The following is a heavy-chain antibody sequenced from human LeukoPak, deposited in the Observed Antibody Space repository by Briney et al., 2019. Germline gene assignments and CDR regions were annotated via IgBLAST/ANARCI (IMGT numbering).Heavy chain of an antibody. CDR2: IAPSVDTT. J-gene: IGHJ4*02. V-gene: IGHV1-46*01. CDR1: GFTFTNYL. Sequence: ASVKIACKSFGFTFTNYLLHWVRQAPGQGLEWVGRIAPSVDTTNYAQKFRGRVTMTRDTSTSTVYMELSSLRPDDTAIYYCVREESGGYFDYWGQGTLVTVSS. CDR3: VREESGGYFDY. D-gene: IGHD2-8*02.